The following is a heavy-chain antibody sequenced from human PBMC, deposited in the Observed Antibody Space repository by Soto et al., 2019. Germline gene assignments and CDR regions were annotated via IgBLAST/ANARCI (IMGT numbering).Heavy chain of an antibody. CDR3: ASYNWNANWFDP. V-gene: IGHV4-30-2*01. Sequence: KSSETLSLTCAVSGGSISSGGYSWSWIRQPPGKGLEWIGYIYHSGSTYYNPSLKSRVTISVDRSKNQFSLKLSSVTAADTAVYYCASYNWNANWFDPWGQGTLVTVSS. CDR1: GGSISSGGYS. CDR2: IYHSGST. J-gene: IGHJ5*02. D-gene: IGHD1-20*01.